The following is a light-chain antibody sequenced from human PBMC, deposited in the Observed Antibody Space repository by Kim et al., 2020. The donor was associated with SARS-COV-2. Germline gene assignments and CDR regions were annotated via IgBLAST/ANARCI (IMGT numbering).Light chain of an antibody. CDR1: SSDVGAYDY. CDR3: CSYAGSNIPFV. V-gene: IGLV2-8*01. J-gene: IGLJ1*01. Sequence: QSALTQPPSASGSLGQSVTISCTGTSSDVGAYDYVSWYQQRPGKAPKLIIYEVTTRSSRVPDRFSGSKSGNTASLTVSGLQAEDEADYYCCSYAGSNIPFVFGTGTKVTVL. CDR2: EVT.